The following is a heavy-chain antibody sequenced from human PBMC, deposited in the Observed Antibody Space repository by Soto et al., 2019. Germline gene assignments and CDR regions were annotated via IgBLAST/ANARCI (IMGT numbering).Heavy chain of an antibody. J-gene: IGHJ4*02. CDR3: VSLIAAAGPIDF. V-gene: IGHV4-39*01. Sequence: SETLSLSCTVSGGSISSSSYYWGWIRQPPGRGLEWIGSIYYSGSTYYNPSLKSRVTISVDTSKNQFSLKLSSVTAADTAVYYFVSLIAAAGPIDFWGPAILGTV. CDR2: IYYSGST. D-gene: IGHD6-13*01. CDR1: GGSISSSSYY.